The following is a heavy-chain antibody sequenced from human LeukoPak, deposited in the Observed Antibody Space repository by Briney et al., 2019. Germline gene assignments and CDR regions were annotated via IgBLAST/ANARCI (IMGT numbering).Heavy chain of an antibody. Sequence: SVKVSCKASGGTFSSNTISWVRQAPGQGLEWMGGIIPIFGTANYAQKFQGRVTITADESTSTAYMELSSLRSEDTAVYYCARPGYYDSSGYYSGWVYWGQGTLVTVSS. J-gene: IGHJ4*02. CDR3: ARPGYYDSSGYYSGWVY. V-gene: IGHV1-69*13. CDR1: GGTFSSNT. D-gene: IGHD3-22*01. CDR2: IIPIFGTA.